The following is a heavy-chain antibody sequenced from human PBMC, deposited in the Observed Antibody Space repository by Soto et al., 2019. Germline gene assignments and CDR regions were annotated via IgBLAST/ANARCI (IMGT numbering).Heavy chain of an antibody. CDR1: GGSISTSGYY. V-gene: IGHV4-31*03. D-gene: IGHD3-10*01. CDR3: ARDSMEYYFDY. J-gene: IGHJ4*02. CDR2: IYYSGST. Sequence: SETLSLTCSVSGGSISTSGYYWSWIRQHPGKGLEWIGYIYYSGSTYYNPSLKSRVTISVDTSKNQFSLKLSSVTAADTAVYYCARDSMEYYFDYWGQGTLVTVSS.